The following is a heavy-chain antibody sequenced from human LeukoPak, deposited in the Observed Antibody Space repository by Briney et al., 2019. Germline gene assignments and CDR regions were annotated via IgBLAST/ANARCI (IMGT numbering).Heavy chain of an antibody. Sequence: ASVKVSCKASGYTFTSYGINWVRQAPGQGLEWMGWTSAYNGNTKYAQKFQGRVTMTTDTSTSTAYMELRSLRSDDTAVYYCARDGSGSYDNWFDPWGQGTLVTVSS. V-gene: IGHV1-18*01. CDR2: TSAYNGNT. CDR3: ARDGSGSYDNWFDP. D-gene: IGHD3-10*01. CDR1: GYTFTSYG. J-gene: IGHJ5*02.